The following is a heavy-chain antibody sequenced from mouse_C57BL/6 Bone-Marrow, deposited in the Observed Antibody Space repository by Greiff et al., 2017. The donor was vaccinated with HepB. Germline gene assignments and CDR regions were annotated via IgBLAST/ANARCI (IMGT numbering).Heavy chain of an antibody. CDR2: ISSGSCTI. Sequence: EVKLMESGGGLVKPGGSLKLSCAASGFTFSDYGMHWVRQAPEKGLEWVAYISSGSCTINYADTVKGRFTISRDNDKNTLFLQMTSLRSEDPAMYYFARSIYYYGSSLYAMDYWGQGTSVTVSS. CDR1: GFTFSDYG. D-gene: IGHD1-1*01. CDR3: ARSIYYYGSSLYAMDY. V-gene: IGHV5-17*01. J-gene: IGHJ4*01.